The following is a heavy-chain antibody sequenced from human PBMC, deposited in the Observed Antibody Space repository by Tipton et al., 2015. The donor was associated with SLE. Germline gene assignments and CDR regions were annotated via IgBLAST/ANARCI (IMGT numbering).Heavy chain of an antibody. J-gene: IGHJ2*01. CDR1: GGSLSDYY. CDR2: IDDSGNT. CDR3: VRGQEDWYFDV. V-gene: IGHV4-34*01. Sequence: TLSLTCGVYGGSLSDYYWTWIRQPPGMGLEWIGEIDDSGNTNYYPPLKSRVTISVDTSKNQFSLTLSSVTAADTAVYFCVRGQEDWYFDVWGRGTLVTVSS.